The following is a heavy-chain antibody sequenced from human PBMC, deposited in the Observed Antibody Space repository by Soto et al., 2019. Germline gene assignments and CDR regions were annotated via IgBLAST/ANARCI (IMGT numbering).Heavy chain of an antibody. J-gene: IGHJ4*02. CDR3: ARGGVSTRTFDY. CDR1: RYNFADYW. Sequence: GESLKISCKGSRYNFADYWIAWVRQMPGKGLELMGIIYPSDSDTRYRPSFQGQVTISADKSISSAYLQWSSLRASDTAMYYCARGGVSTRTFDYWGQGNQDTVSA. CDR2: IYPSDSDT. V-gene: IGHV5-51*01. D-gene: IGHD3-3*01.